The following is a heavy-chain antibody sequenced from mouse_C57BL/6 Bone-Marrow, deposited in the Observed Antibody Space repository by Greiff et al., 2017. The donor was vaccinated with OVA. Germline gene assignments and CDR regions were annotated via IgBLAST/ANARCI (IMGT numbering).Heavy chain of an antibody. V-gene: IGHV3-6*01. CDR2: ISYDGSN. CDR1: GYSITSGYY. CDR3: AREGGWFAY. Sequence: DVQLVESGPGLVKPSQSLSLTCSVTGYSITSGYYWNWIRQFPGNKLEWMGYISYDGSNNYNPSLKNRISITRDTSKNQFFLKLNSVTTEDTATYYCAREGGWFAYWGQGTLVTVSA. J-gene: IGHJ3*01.